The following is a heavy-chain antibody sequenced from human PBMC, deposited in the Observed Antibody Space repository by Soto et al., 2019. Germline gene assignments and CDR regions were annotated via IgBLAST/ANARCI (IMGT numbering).Heavy chain of an antibody. Sequence: QVQLVQSGAEVKKPGSSVKVSCKASGGTFSSYAISWVRQAPGQGLEWMGGIIPIFGTANYAQKFQGRVTITADESTSTAYMELSSLRSEDTAVYYCARASNPSIVVVPAAIDYWGQGTLVTVSS. CDR3: ARASNPSIVVVPAAIDY. CDR2: IIPIFGTA. J-gene: IGHJ4*02. V-gene: IGHV1-69*01. D-gene: IGHD2-2*01. CDR1: GGTFSSYA.